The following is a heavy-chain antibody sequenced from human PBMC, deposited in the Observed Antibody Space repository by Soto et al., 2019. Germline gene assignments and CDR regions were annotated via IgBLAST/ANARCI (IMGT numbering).Heavy chain of an antibody. CDR1: GGTFSSYA. D-gene: IGHD2-2*01. CDR2: IIPIFGTA. CDR3: AGGGGVGVPAARGVDYYYGMDV. Sequence: QVQLVQSGAEVKKPGSSVKVSCKASGGTFSSYAISWVRQAPGQGLEWMGGIIPIFGTANYAQKFQGRVTITADESTSTAYMELSRLRSEDPAVDYWAGGGGVGVPAARGVDYYYGMDVWGQGTTVTVSS. J-gene: IGHJ6*02. V-gene: IGHV1-69*01.